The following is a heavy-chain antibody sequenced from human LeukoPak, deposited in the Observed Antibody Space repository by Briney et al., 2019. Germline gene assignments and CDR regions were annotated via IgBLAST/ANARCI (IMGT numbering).Heavy chain of an antibody. V-gene: IGHV4-59*01. CDR2: IFSDGST. J-gene: IGHJ4*02. Sequence: SETLSLTCAVSAGPIDSYFWSWIRQSPGGELEWIGYIFSDGSTKYSPSFTSRLTMSIDTSKNQFSLKLTSMTAADTAIYYCARGPRYIEGFSFDFWGQGVLVTVSS. D-gene: IGHD5-18*01. CDR1: AGPIDSYF. CDR3: ARGPRYIEGFSFDF.